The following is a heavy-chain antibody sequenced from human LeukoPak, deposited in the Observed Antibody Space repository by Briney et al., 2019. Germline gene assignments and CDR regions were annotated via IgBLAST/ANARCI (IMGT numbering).Heavy chain of an antibody. CDR3: ARGYSSGYYYSDY. CDR2: INHSGST. D-gene: IGHD3-22*01. CDR1: GACFSGYS. J-gene: IGHJ4*02. Sequence: SDTLSLTCAFDGACFSGYSWGLIRQPPRNGLDRLGEINHSGSTNYNPSLTSRATISVDTSKNQFSLNLSSVTDADTAVYYCARGYSSGYYYSDYWGQGTLVTVSS. V-gene: IGHV4-34*01.